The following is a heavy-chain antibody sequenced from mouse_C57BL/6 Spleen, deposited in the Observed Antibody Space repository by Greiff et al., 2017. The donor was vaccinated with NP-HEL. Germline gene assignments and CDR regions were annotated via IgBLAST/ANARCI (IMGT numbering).Heavy chain of an antibody. CDR1: GYTFTDYN. J-gene: IGHJ3*01. D-gene: IGHD2-4*01. V-gene: IGHV1-22*01. Sequence: EVKLQESGPELVKPGASVKMSCKASGYTFTDYNMHWVKQSHGKSLEWIGYINPNNGGTSYNQKFKGKATLTVNKSSSTAYMELRSLTSEDSAVYYCARPLYYDYDTWFAYWGQVTLVTVSA. CDR2: INPNNGGT. CDR3: ARPLYYDYDTWFAY.